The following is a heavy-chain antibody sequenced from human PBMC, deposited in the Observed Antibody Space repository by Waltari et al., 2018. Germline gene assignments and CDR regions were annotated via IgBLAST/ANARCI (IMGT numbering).Heavy chain of an antibody. CDR2: INHSGST. D-gene: IGHD2-15*01. CDR1: GGSFSGYY. CDR3: AREYCSGGSCYSEWFDP. V-gene: IGHV4-34*01. J-gene: IGHJ5*02. Sequence: QVQLQQWGAGLLKPSEPLSPTCAVYGGSFSGYYWSWVRQPPGKGLEWIGEINHSGSTNYNPSLKSRVTISVDTSKNQFSLKLSSVTAADTAVYYCAREYCSGGSCYSEWFDPWGQGTLVTVSA.